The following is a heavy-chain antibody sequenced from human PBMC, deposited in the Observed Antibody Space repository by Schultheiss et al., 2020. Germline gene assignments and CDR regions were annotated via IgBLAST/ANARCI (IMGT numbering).Heavy chain of an antibody. V-gene: IGHV4-31*03. D-gene: IGHD5-24*01. J-gene: IGHJ4*02. CDR2: INHSGST. CDR3: ARDIGGLHNITDY. CDR1: GGSISSGGYY. Sequence: SETLSLTCTVSGGSISSGGYYWSWIRQHPGKGLEWIGEINHSGSTNYNPSLKSRVTISVDTSKNQFSLKLSSVTAADTAVYYCARDIGGLHNITDYWGQGTLVTVSS.